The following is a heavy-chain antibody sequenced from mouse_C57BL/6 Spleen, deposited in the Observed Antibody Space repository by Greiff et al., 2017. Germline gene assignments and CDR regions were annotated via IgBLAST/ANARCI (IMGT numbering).Heavy chain of an antibody. V-gene: IGHV1-15*01. J-gene: IGHJ3*01. Sequence: QVHVKQSGAELVRPGASVTLSCKASGYTFTDYEMHWVKQTPVHGLEWIGAIDPETGGTAYNQKFKGKAILTADKSSSTAYMELRSLTSEDSAVXYCTREGNSFAYWGQGTLVTVSA. CDR2: IDPETGGT. CDR1: GYTFTDYE. CDR3: TREGNSFAY.